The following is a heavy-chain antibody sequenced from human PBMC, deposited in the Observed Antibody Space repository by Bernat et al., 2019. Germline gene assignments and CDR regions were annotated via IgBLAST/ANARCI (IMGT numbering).Heavy chain of an antibody. D-gene: IGHD3-22*01. V-gene: IGHV4-4*02. J-gene: IGHJ4*02. CDR1: GGSISSSNW. CDR3: ARDDYYDSSGYKPLDY. CDR2: IYHSGST. Sequence: QVQLQESGPGLVKPSGTLSLTCAVPGGSISSSNWWSWVRQPPGKGVEWIGEIYHSGSTNYNRSLKSRVTISVDKSKNQFSLKLSSVTAADTAVYYCARDDYYDSSGYKPLDYWGQGTLVTVSS.